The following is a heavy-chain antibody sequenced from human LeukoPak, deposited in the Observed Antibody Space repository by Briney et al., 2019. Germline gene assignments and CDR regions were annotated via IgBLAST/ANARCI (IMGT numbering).Heavy chain of an antibody. CDR2: FDPEDGET. CDR1: GYTLTELS. D-gene: IGHD6-13*01. CDR3: ATRISSSWQESWFDP. J-gene: IGHJ5*02. V-gene: IGHV1-24*01. Sequence: ASVKVSCKVSGYTLTELSMHWVRQAPGKGPEWMGGFDPEDGETIYAQKFQGRVTLTEDTSTDTAYMELSSLRSEDTAVYYCATRISSSWQESWFDPWGQGSLVTVSS.